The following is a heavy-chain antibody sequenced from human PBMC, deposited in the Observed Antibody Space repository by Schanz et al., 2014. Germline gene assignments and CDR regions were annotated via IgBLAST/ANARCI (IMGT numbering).Heavy chain of an antibody. CDR2: ITPSGGST. D-gene: IGHD2-21*01. V-gene: IGHV1-46*01. CDR1: GYTFSSYG. CDR3: ARDRLECGAECYSVEVFEI. J-gene: IGHJ4*02. Sequence: QVQLVQSGAEVKKPGASVKVSCKASGYTFSSYGITWVRQAPGQGLEWMGIITPSGGSTNYAQKLQGRVTMTRDTSTSTVYMELSGLRSEDTAVYYCARDRLECGAECYSVEVFEIWGQGTLVIVSS.